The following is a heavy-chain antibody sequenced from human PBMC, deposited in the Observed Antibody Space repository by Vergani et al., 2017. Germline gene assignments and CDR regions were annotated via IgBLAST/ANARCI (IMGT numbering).Heavy chain of an antibody. V-gene: IGHV3-33*01. D-gene: IGHD2-2*01. CDR1: GFTFSSYG. CDR2: IWYDGSNK. Sequence: VQLVESGGGVVQPGRSLRLSCAASGFTFSSYGMHWVRQAPGKGLEWVAVIWYDGSNKYYADSMKGRFTISRDNSKNTLYLQMNSLRAEDTAVYYCASQVGYCSSTSCTGPYYWGQGTLVTVSS. CDR3: ASQVGYCSSTSCTGPYY. J-gene: IGHJ4*02.